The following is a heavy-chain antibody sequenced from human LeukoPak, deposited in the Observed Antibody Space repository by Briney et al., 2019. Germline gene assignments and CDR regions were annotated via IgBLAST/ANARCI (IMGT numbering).Heavy chain of an antibody. CDR2: IYYTGST. J-gene: IGHJ6*02. V-gene: IGHV4-59*01. Sequence: SETLSLTCTVSGGSISTYYWGWVRQAPGKGLQWIGHIYYTGSTTYNPSLKSRVTISVDRSKNQFSLRLSSVTAADTAVYYCARDISMVRGLIYYGMDVWGQGTTVTVSS. D-gene: IGHD3-10*01. CDR1: GGSISTYY. CDR3: ARDISMVRGLIYYGMDV.